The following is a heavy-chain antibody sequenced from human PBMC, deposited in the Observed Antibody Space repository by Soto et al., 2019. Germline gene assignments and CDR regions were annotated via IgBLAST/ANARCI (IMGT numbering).Heavy chain of an antibody. V-gene: IGHV6-1*01. CDR2: TYYRSQWYD. J-gene: IGHJ4*02. CDR1: GDSVSSNSAA. CDR3: ARGGLKDGYNYYFDY. Sequence: SQTLSLTSAISGDSVSSNSAASNWISQSPSRGLEWLWRTYYRSQWYDDYAVSVKSRITINPDTSENQFSLHLNSVTTEDTAVYYCARGGLKDGYNYYFDYWGQGTLVTVSS. D-gene: IGHD1-1*01.